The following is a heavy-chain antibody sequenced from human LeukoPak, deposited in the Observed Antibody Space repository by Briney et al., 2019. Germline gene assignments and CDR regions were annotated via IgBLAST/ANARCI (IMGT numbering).Heavy chain of an antibody. Sequence: SQTLPLTCAISGDSVSSNSATWNWIRQSPSRGLEWLGRTYYRSKWYNDYAVSVKSRITVNPDTSKNQLSLQLNSVTAEDTAIYYCARGRKLASTMYYFDYWGQGTLVTVSS. V-gene: IGHV6-1*01. CDR2: TYYRSKWYN. CDR1: GDSVSSNSAT. D-gene: IGHD3-10*02. J-gene: IGHJ4*02. CDR3: ARGRKLASTMYYFDY.